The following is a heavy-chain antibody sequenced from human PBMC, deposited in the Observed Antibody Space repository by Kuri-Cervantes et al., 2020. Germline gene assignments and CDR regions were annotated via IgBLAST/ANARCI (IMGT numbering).Heavy chain of an antibody. D-gene: IGHD3-10*01. CDR3: ARARGSGSLRGAFDI. CDR1: VYSISSGYY. Sequence: GSLRLFCAVSVYSISSGYYWGWIRQPPGNGLEWIGSIYHSGSTYYNPSLKSRVTISVDTSKNQFSLKLSSVTAADTAVYHCARARGSGSLRGAFDIWGQGTMVTVSS. J-gene: IGHJ3*02. CDR2: IYHSGST. V-gene: IGHV4-38-2*01.